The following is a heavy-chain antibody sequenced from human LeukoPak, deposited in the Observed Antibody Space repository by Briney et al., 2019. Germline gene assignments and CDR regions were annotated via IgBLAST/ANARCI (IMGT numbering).Heavy chain of an antibody. CDR3: ARPAHPIGGWFDS. J-gene: IGHJ5*01. D-gene: IGHD3-10*01. CDR2: IIPIFGTA. Sequence: GASVKVSCKASGYTFTSYDINWVRQATGQGLEWMGGIIPIFGTANYAQKFQGRVTITTDESTSTAYMELSSLRSEDTAVYYCARPAHPIGGWFDSWGQGTLVTVSS. CDR1: GYTFTSYD. V-gene: IGHV1-69*05.